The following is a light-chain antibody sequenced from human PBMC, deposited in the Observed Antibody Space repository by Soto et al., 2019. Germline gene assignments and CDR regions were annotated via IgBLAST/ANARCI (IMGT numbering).Light chain of an antibody. J-gene: IGKJ4*01. Sequence: EIVLTQSPGALSVAPGETLSLSCRASEAINNNFVAWYQQRPGQVPRLLMYGASIRVSGVPDRISGRRSGTGFILKIARVEPEDSAVYFCQQYHLSPLTFGGGTQV. CDR1: EAINNNF. CDR2: GAS. CDR3: QQYHLSPLT. V-gene: IGKV3-20*01.